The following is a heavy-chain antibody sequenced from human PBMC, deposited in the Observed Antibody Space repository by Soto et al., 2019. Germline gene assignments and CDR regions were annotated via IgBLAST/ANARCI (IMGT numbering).Heavy chain of an antibody. CDR2: INDSGST. CDR1: GGSFSGYY. Sequence: QVQLQQWGTGLLKPSETLSLTCAVYGGSFSGYYWSWIRQPPGKGLEWIGEINDSGSTNYNPSLKSRVTISVDTSKNQFSLKLSSVTAADKAVYYCARGLRLWYGELSRRGDYYYHMDVWGKGTTVTVSS. CDR3: ARGLRLWYGELSRRGDYYYHMDV. D-gene: IGHD3-10*01. V-gene: IGHV4-34*01. J-gene: IGHJ6*03.